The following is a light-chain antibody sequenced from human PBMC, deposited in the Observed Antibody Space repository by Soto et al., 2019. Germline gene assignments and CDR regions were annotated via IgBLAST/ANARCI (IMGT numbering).Light chain of an antibody. CDR3: SSYTSSSTDV. CDR1: GSDVGGYNY. Sequence: QSALTQPASVSGSPGQSITISCTGTGSDVGGYNYVSWYQHHPGKAPKVMIYEVTNRPSGVSNRFSGSKSGNTASLTISGLLAEDEDDYYCSSYTSSSTDVFGTGTKVTVL. J-gene: IGLJ1*01. CDR2: EVT. V-gene: IGLV2-14*01.